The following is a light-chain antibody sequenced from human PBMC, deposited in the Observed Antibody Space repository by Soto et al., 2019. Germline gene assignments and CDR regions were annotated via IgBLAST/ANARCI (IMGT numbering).Light chain of an antibody. V-gene: IGKV3-20*01. Sequence: EIVLTQSPGTLSLSPGEGATLSCRASQSVSHSNLAWYQLKPGQAPRLLIYGASSRATGIPDRFSGSGSGTDFTLAINRLEPEDFALYFCQQYDSSPFTFGQGTKLEIK. CDR2: GAS. CDR3: QQYDSSPFT. J-gene: IGKJ2*01. CDR1: QSVSHSN.